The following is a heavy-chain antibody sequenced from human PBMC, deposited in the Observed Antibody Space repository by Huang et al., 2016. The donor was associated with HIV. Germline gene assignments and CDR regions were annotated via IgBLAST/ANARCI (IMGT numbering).Heavy chain of an antibody. CDR2: IVVGSGNT. V-gene: IGHV1-58*01. CDR1: GFTFTSSA. CDR3: AAYTSGPAGYYYYYYMDV. J-gene: IGHJ6*02. Sequence: QMQLVQSGPEVKKPGTSVKVSCKASGFTFTSSAVQWVRQALGQRLEWIGWIVVGSGNTKYGQKFQERVTMTRDSSKSTTYMELSSLRSEDTAVYYCAAYTSGPAGYYYYYYMDVWGQGTTVTVSS. D-gene: IGHD6-19*01.